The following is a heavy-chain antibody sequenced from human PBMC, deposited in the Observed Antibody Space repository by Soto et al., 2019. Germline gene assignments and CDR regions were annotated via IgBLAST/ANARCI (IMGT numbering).Heavy chain of an antibody. CDR2: INQDGSVK. J-gene: IGHJ4*02. CDR1: GFTFSNYW. Sequence: PGGSLRLSCAASGFTFSNYWMTWVSKAPGKGLEWVVNINQDGSVKYYVDSVKGRLIVSRDNAKNSLYMQMNSLRAEDTAVYYCARIGYSSSSLDYWGPGTLVTVSS. V-gene: IGHV3-7*05. CDR3: ARIGYSSSSLDY. D-gene: IGHD6-13*01.